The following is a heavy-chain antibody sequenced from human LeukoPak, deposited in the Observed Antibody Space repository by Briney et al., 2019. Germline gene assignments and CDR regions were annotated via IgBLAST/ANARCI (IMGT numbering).Heavy chain of an antibody. V-gene: IGHV3-30*04. J-gene: IGHJ6*03. CDR2: ISYDGSNK. CDR3: ARDPYSGSYGNYYYYFMDV. Sequence: GGSLRLSCAASGFTFSSYAMHWVRQAPGKGLEWVAVISYDGSNKYYADSVKGRFTISRDNAKNSLYLQMNSLRAEDTAVYYCARDPYSGSYGNYYYYFMDVWGKGTTVTISS. D-gene: IGHD1-26*01. CDR1: GFTFSSYA.